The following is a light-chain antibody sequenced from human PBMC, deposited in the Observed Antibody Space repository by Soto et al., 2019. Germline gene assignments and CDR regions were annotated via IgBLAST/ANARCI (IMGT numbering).Light chain of an antibody. V-gene: IGKV1-33*01. CDR3: QQYDNLPLT. J-gene: IGKJ4*01. CDR2: DAS. CDR1: QDISNY. Sequence: DIQMTQSPSSLSASVGDRVTITCQASQDISNYLNWYQQKPGKAPKLLIYDASNLETGVPSRFSGSGSGTDFIFTISRLQPEDIATYYCQQYDNLPLTFGGGTKVDI.